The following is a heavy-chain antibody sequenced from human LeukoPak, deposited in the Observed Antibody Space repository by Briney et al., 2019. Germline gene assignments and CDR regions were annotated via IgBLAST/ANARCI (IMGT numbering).Heavy chain of an antibody. Sequence: PGGSLRLSCAASGFTFSTYAMSWVRQAPGKGLEWVSGISDGGYYTYYADSVKGRFTISRDNSKNTLYLQMNSLRAEDTAMYYCARIRLRAFDIWGQGTMVTVSS. J-gene: IGHJ3*02. CDR1: GFTFSTYA. D-gene: IGHD4-17*01. V-gene: IGHV3-23*01. CDR2: ISDGGYYT. CDR3: ARIRLRAFDI.